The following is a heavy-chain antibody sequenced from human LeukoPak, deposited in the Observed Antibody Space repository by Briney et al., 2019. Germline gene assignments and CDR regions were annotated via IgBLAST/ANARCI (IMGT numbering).Heavy chain of an antibody. D-gene: IGHD4-11*01. CDR1: GGSISSGGYY. CDR2: IYYSGST. J-gene: IGHJ3*02. V-gene: IGHV4-31*11. Sequence: PSGTLSLTCAVSGGSISSGGYYWSWIRQHPGKGLEWIGYIYYSGSTYYNPSLKSRVTISVDTSKNQFSLKLSSVTAADTAVYYCARDYSNYEAPDAFDIWGQGTMVTVSS. CDR3: ARDYSNYEAPDAFDI.